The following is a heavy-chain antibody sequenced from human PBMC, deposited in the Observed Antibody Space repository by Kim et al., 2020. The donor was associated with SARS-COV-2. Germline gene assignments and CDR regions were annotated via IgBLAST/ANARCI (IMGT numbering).Heavy chain of an antibody. V-gene: IGHV4-59*01. CDR2: T. Sequence: TASNPALESRVTVSLDTSKNQFSLRLTSVTAADTAVYYCARRMYATGWFGRWGQGILVTVSS. D-gene: IGHD2-8*01. J-gene: IGHJ4*02. CDR3: ARRMYATGWFGR.